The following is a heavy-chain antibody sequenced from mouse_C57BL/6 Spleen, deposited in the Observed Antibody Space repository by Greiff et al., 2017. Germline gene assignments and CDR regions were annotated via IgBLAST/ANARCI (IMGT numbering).Heavy chain of an antibody. J-gene: IGHJ4*01. CDR2: IDPEDGET. V-gene: IGHV14-2*01. CDR1: GFNIKDYY. CDR3: ARWVTTVVADYYAMDY. Sequence: EVMLVESGAELVKPGASVKLSCTASGFNIKDYYMHWVKQRTEQGLEWIGRIDPEDGETKYAPKFQGKATITADTSSNTAYLQLSSLTSEDTAVYYCARWVTTVVADYYAMDYRGQGTSVTVSS. D-gene: IGHD1-1*01.